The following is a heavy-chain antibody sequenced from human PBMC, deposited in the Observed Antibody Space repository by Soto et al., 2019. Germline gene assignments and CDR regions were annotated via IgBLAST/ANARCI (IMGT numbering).Heavy chain of an antibody. D-gene: IGHD2-15*01. Sequence: ASVKVSCKASGYTFTSYGISWVRQAPGQGLEWMGWISAYNGNTNYAQKLQGRATMTTDTSTSTAYMELRSLRSDDTAVYYCARDVVYCSGGSCSKILDYWGQGTLVTVS. V-gene: IGHV1-18*01. CDR1: GYTFTSYG. J-gene: IGHJ4*02. CDR3: ARDVVYCSGGSCSKILDY. CDR2: ISAYNGNT.